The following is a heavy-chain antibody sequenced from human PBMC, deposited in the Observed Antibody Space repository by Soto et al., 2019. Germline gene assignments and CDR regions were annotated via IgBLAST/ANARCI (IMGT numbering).Heavy chain of an antibody. D-gene: IGHD6-19*01. CDR1: GGTFSSYA. V-gene: IGHV1-69*12. Sequence: QVQLVQSGAEVKKPGSSVKVSCKASGGTFSSYAISWVRQAPGQGLEWMGGIIPIFGTANYAQKFQGRVTINADEYTSTAYMELSSLRSEETAVYYCARVSGWLKGDAFDIWGQGTMVTVSS. CDR3: ARVSGWLKGDAFDI. CDR2: IIPIFGTA. J-gene: IGHJ3*02.